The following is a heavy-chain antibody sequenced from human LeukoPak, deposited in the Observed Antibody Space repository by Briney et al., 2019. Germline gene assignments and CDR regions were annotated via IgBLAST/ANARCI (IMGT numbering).Heavy chain of an antibody. D-gene: IGHD6-13*01. CDR1: GYSISSYY. CDR3: ASTNSSSGNYYYYYMDV. Sequence: SETLSLTCTVSGYSISSYYWSWIRQSPGKGLEWIGYIYYSGTTNYNPSLKSRVTISVDKSKNQFSLKLSSVTAADTAVYYCASTNSSSGNYYYYYMDVWGKGTTVTISS. J-gene: IGHJ6*03. CDR2: IYYSGTT. V-gene: IGHV4-59*08.